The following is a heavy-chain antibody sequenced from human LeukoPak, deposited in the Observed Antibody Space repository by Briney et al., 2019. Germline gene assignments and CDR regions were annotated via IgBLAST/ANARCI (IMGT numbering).Heavy chain of an antibody. V-gene: IGHV4-4*07. CDR1: GGSISSYY. CDR3: ARAASENYYDSSGYYYVIGYFDY. J-gene: IGHJ4*02. D-gene: IGHD3-22*01. Sequence: SETLSLTCTVSGGSISSYYWSWIRQPAGKGLEWIGRIYTSGSTNYNPSLKSRVTMSVDTSKNQFSLKLSSVTAADTAVYYCARAASENYYDSSGYYYVIGYFDYWGQGTLVTVSS. CDR2: IYTSGST.